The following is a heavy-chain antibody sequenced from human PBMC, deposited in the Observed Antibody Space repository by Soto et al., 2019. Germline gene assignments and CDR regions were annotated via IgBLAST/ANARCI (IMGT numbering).Heavy chain of an antibody. D-gene: IGHD6-19*01. V-gene: IGHV3-74*01. CDR3: ARGGAVSGGWYDGH. Sequence: EVQLVESGGGLVQPGGSLRLSCGASGFTFSSYNMHWVRQGPGKGLVWVSRINSDGSNTRYADSVKGRFTISRDNAKNTLYLQMNSRRGEDTAIYYCARGGAVSGGWYDGHWGQGTLVTVSS. J-gene: IGHJ4*02. CDR2: INSDGSNT. CDR1: GFTFSSYN.